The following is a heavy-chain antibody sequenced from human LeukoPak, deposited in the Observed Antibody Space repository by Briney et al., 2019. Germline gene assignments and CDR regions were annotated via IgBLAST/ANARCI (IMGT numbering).Heavy chain of an antibody. J-gene: IGHJ4*02. Sequence: SETLSLTCSVSGGSISSYYWSWIRPPAGKGLEWIGRIYTSGSTNYNPSLKSRVTMSVDTSKNQFSLKLSSVTAADTAVYYCARDPDYGDDTGSWGQGTLVTVSS. CDR2: IYTSGST. V-gene: IGHV4-4*07. D-gene: IGHD4-17*01. CDR3: ARDPDYGDDTGS. CDR1: GGSISSYY.